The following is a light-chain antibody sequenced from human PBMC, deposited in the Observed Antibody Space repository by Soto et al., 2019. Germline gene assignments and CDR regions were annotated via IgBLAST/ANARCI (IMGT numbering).Light chain of an antibody. CDR3: QQYVNALT. J-gene: IGKJ4*01. CDR1: QDISNH. Sequence: DIQMTQSPSSLSASAGDRVTITCQASQDISNHLNWYQQKAGKAPKLLINDASNLETWVPSRFRGSGSGTVFTLTISRLQPEESSTYYCQQYVNALTFGGGTKVDIK. V-gene: IGKV1-33*01. CDR2: DAS.